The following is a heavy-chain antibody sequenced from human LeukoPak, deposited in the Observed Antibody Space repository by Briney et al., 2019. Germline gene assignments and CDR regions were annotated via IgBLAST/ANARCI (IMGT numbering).Heavy chain of an antibody. V-gene: IGHV4-39*01. CDR3: ARSPGGALNWFDP. CDR1: AGSISSSSYY. CDR2: IYYSGST. J-gene: IGHJ5*02. D-gene: IGHD1-1*01. Sequence: PSETLSLTCTVSAGSISSSSYYWGWIRQPPGKGLEWIGTIYYSGSTYYNASRKTRVTISVDTSKSQFSLKLSSVTAADTAVYYCARSPGGALNWFDPWGQGTLVTVSS.